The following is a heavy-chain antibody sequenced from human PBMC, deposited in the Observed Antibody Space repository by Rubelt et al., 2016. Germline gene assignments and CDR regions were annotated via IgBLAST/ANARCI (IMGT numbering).Heavy chain of an antibody. CDR3: ARDMGATEFDY. CDR1: GDRFDTYA. V-gene: IGHV1-69*04. D-gene: IGHD1-26*01. CDR2: IIPILGIA. J-gene: IGHJ4*02. Sequence: QVQLVQSGTEVKKPGSSVKVSCTASGDRFDTYAISWVRQAPGEGLEWMGGIIPILGIANYAQKFQGRGTITADKSTSTAYMGLSSLRSEDTAVYYCARDMGATEFDYWGQGTLVTVSS.